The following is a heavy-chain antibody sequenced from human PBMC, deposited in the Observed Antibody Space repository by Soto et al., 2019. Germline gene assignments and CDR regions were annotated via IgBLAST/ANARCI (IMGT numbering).Heavy chain of an antibody. V-gene: IGHV1-18*01. J-gene: IGHJ6*02. D-gene: IGHD3-10*01. CDR1: GYTFTSYG. Sequence: ASVKVSCKASGYTFTSYGISWVRQAPGQGLEWMGWISAYNGNTNYAQKLQGRVTMTTDTSTSTAYMELRSLRSDDTAVYYCARDPMVRGVKYGMDVWGQGTTVTVSS. CDR2: ISAYNGNT. CDR3: ARDPMVRGVKYGMDV.